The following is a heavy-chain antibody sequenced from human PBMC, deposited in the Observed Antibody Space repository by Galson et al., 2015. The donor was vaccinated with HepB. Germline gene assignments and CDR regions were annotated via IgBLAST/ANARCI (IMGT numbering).Heavy chain of an antibody. D-gene: IGHD2-2*02. Sequence: SLRLSCAASGFTFSSYAMHWVRQAPGKGLEWVAVISYDGSNKYYADSVKGRFTISRDNSKNTLYLQMNSLRAEDTAVYYCARAGREDIVVVPAAIKPSYYYYYYMDVWGKGTTVTVSS. CDR3: ARAGREDIVVVPAAIKPSYYYYYYMDV. J-gene: IGHJ6*03. CDR1: GFTFSSYA. V-gene: IGHV3-30-3*01. CDR2: ISYDGSNK.